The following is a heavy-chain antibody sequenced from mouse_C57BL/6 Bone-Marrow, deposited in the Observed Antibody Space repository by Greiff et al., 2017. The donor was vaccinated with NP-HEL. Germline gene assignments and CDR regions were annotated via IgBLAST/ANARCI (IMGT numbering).Heavy chain of an antibody. D-gene: IGHD2-3*01. CDR2: INPNFGTT. V-gene: IGHV1-39*01. J-gene: IGHJ3*01. CDR3: ARSRWLLRFAY. CDR1: GYSFTDYN. Sequence: EVQLQQSGPELVKPGASVKISCKASGYSFTDYNMYWVKQSNGKSLEWIGVINPNFGTTIYNQKFKGKATLTVDQSSSTAYIQLNSLTAEDSAVYYCARSRWLLRFAYWGQGTLVTVSA.